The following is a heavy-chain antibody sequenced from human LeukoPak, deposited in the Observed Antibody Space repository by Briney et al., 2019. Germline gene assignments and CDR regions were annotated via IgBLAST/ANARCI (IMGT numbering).Heavy chain of an antibody. J-gene: IGHJ4*02. Sequence: GGSLRLSCAASGFTFTNHFMDWVRKAPGKGLEWVGRIRKKVKSYTTEYAASVKGRFTISRDDSKNSLYLQMNSLRAEDTAVYYCAKGPHYYGSGVPGFDYWGQGTLVTVSS. CDR1: GFTFTNHF. CDR3: AKGPHYYGSGVPGFDY. CDR2: IRKKVKSYTT. V-gene: IGHV3-72*01. D-gene: IGHD3-10*01.